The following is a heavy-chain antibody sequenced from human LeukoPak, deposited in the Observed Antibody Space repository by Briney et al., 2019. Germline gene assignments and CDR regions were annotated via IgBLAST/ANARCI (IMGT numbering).Heavy chain of an antibody. Sequence: GRSLRLSCAASEFSFSSYGIHWVRQAPGKGLEWVALVSYDGSNKYYADSVKGRFTISRDNSKNTLYLQMNSLRAEDTAVYYCARVRRILTGYYSIDYWGQGTLVTVSS. CDR1: EFSFSSYG. D-gene: IGHD3-9*01. CDR3: ARVRRILTGYYSIDY. V-gene: IGHV3-30*03. J-gene: IGHJ4*02. CDR2: VSYDGSNK.